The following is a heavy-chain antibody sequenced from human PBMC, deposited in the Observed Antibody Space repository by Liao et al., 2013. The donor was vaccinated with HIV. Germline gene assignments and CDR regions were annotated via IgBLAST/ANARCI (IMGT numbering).Heavy chain of an antibody. CDR2: IYTSGST. V-gene: IGHV4-59*10. CDR3: ARGTIFGPDY. J-gene: IGHJ4*02. Sequence: QVQLQQWGAGLSKPSETLSLTCAVYGGSVSGYYWRWIRQPAGKGLECIGHIYTSGSTSYNPSLKSRVTISVDTSKNQFSLKLSSVTAADTAVYYCARGTIFGPDYWGQGTLVTVSS. CDR1: GGSVSGYY. D-gene: IGHD3-3*01.